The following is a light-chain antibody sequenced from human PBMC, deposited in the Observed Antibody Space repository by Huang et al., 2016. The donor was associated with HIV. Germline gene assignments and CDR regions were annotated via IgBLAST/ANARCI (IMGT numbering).Light chain of an antibody. CDR3: QQYHSYPGT. J-gene: IGKJ1*01. Sequence: DIQMTQSPSTRSASVGDRVTITCRASQSIDSYLAWYQQKPGKAPKLLIYDASSLDSGVPSRFSGSGSGTEFTLTISSLQPDNFATYYCQQYHSYPGTFGQGTKVEIK. CDR2: DAS. V-gene: IGKV1-5*01. CDR1: QSIDSY.